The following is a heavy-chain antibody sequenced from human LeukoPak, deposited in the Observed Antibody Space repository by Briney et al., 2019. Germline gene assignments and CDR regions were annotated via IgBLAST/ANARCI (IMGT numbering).Heavy chain of an antibody. CDR2: IKQDGSDR. V-gene: IGHV3-7*03. Sequence: GGSLRLACAASGFTFRNYWMSWVRQAPGTGLEWVANIKQDGSDRNYVTSVRGRFTISRDNAESSLYLQMNSLRAEDTAVYYCVRNLAVAGTCFDSWGQGTLVTVSS. CDR1: GFTFRNYW. J-gene: IGHJ4*02. CDR3: VRNLAVAGTCFDS. D-gene: IGHD6-19*01.